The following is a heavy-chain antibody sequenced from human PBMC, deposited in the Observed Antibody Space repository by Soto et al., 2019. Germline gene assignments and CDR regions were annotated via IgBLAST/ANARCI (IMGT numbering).Heavy chain of an antibody. Sequence: QVQLVQSGAEVKKPGSSVKVSCKASGGTFSNYPISWVRQAPGQGLEWMGGIIPIFGTVNYAQKFQGSVTITADESRSTAYMKVSSLRTEDTAVYYCARGNHRWLQLWYFDLWGRGTLVTVSS. CDR1: GGTFSNYP. D-gene: IGHD5-12*01. CDR2: IIPIFGTV. V-gene: IGHV1-69*12. J-gene: IGHJ2*01. CDR3: ARGNHRWLQLWYFDL.